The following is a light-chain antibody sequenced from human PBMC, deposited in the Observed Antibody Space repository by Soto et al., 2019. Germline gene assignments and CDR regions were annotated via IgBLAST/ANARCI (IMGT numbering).Light chain of an antibody. Sequence: DILMTQTPLSSPVTLGQPASISCRSSQSLVHSDGNTYLSWLQQRPGQPPRLLIYKISNRFSGVPDRFSGSWEGTEFKLIISRVEDEDVGSYSCRQAKQCARSFGQGTKLEIK. CDR2: KIS. J-gene: IGKJ2*01. V-gene: IGKV2-24*01. CDR3: RQAKQCARS. CDR1: QSLVHSDGNTY.